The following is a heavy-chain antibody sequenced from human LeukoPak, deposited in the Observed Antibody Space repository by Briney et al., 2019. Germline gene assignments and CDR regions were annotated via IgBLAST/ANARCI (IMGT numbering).Heavy chain of an antibody. CDR3: GRDPNGDYVGAFEF. Sequence: GGSLRLSCAASGFTFSSYAMSWVRQAPGKGLEWVSAISGSGGSTYYADSVKGRFTISRDNSKNTLYLQMNSLRAEDSAVYFCGRDPNGDYVGAFEFWRQGTLVSVSS. D-gene: IGHD4-17*01. CDR2: ISGSGGST. CDR1: GFTFSSYA. V-gene: IGHV3-23*01. J-gene: IGHJ3*01.